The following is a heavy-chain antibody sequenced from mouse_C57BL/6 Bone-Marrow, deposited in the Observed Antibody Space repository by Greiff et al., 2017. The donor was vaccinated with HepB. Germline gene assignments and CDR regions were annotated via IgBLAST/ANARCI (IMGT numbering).Heavy chain of an antibody. Sequence: QVQLQQPGAELVKPGASVKLSCKASGYTFTSYWMQWVKQRPGQGLEWIGEIDPSDSYTKYNQKFKGKAKLTVDTSSSTAYMQLSSLTSEDSAVYYCARNSNYVYWYFDVWGTGTTVTVSS. V-gene: IGHV1-50*01. CDR2: IDPSDSYT. CDR3: ARNSNYVYWYFDV. J-gene: IGHJ1*03. CDR1: GYTFTSYW. D-gene: IGHD2-5*01.